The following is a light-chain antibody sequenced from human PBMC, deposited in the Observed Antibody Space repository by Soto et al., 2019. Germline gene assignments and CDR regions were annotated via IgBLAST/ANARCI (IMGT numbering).Light chain of an antibody. CDR1: QNIGSN. Sequence: EIVMTQSPGTLSVSPGERATLSCRASQNIGSNLAWYQQKPGQAPRLLFYGPSTRATGIPARFSGGGSGTEFTLTISSLQSEEFGVYYCQPYNEWPPAVTFGPGTKVDL. CDR2: GPS. CDR3: QPYNEWPPAVT. J-gene: IGKJ3*01. V-gene: IGKV3-15*01.